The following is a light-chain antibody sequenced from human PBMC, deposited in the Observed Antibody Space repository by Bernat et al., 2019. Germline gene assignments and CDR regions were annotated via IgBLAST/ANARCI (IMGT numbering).Light chain of an antibody. Sequence: EIVLTQSPGTLSLSPGERATLSCRASQSVSSSYLAWYQQKPGQAPRLLIYGASSRATAIPDRFSGSGSGTDFTLTISRLEPEDFAVYYWQQYCSSPPYTFGQGTKLEI. V-gene: IGKV3-20*01. J-gene: IGKJ2*01. CDR1: QSVSSSY. CDR3: QQYCSSPPYT. CDR2: GAS.